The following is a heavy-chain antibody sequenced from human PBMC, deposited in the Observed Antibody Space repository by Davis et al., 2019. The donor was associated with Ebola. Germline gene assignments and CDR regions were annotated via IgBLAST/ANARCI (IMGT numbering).Heavy chain of an antibody. V-gene: IGHV3-30*18. CDR2: ISYDGSNK. D-gene: IGHD6-6*01. Sequence: GESLKISCAASGFTFSSYGMHWVRQAPGKGLEWVAVISYDGSNKYYADSVKGRFTISRDNSKNTLYLQMNSLRAEDTAVYYCAKDRAAARPNFFQHWGQGTLVTVSS. J-gene: IGHJ1*01. CDR3: AKDRAAARPNFFQH. CDR1: GFTFSSYG.